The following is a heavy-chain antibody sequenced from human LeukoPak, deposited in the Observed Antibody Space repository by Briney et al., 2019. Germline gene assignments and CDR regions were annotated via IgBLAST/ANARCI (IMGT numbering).Heavy chain of an antibody. CDR3: AKAGEYCPDGSCYFENYYFDY. V-gene: IGHV3-23*01. CDR1: GFTFNNYA. D-gene: IGHD2-8*01. CDR2: ISGSGGST. J-gene: IGHJ4*02. Sequence: GGSLRLSCAASGFTFNNYAMAWVRQAPGKGLEWVSGISGSGGSTFDSVKGRFTISRDNSKNTLFLQMNRLRAEDTAIYYCAKAGEYCPDGSCYFENYYFDYWGQGTLVTVSS.